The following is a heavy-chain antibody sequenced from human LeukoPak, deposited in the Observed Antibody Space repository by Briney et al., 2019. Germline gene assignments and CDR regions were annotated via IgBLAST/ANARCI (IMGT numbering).Heavy chain of an antibody. CDR1: GFTFSSYE. CDR2: ISSSGSTI. D-gene: IGHD3-10*01. CDR3: ARDGMVRGVKGMDV. J-gene: IGHJ6*02. V-gene: IGHV3-48*03. Sequence: PGGSLRLSCAASGFTFSSYEMNWVRQAPGKGLEWVSYISSSGSTIYYADSVKGRFTISRDNAKNSLYLQMNSLRAEDTPVYYCARDGMVRGVKGMDVWGQGTTVTVSS.